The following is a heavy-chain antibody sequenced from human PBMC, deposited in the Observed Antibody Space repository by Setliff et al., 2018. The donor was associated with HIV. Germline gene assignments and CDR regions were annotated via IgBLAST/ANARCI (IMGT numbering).Heavy chain of an antibody. CDR2: FYSSGGT. J-gene: IGHJ5*02. V-gene: IGHV4-4*07. CDR1: GASVSSYY. Sequence: SETLSLTCSVSGASVSSYYWTWIRWPAGKGLEWIGRFYSSGGTYYNPSFDSRVSMSIDTSKSHFSLKMTSVTAADTAVYYCVKHRNRGFDPWGQGTLVTVSS. CDR3: VKHRNRGFDP.